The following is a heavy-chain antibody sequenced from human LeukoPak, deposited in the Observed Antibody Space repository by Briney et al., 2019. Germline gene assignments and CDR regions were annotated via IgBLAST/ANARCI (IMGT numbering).Heavy chain of an antibody. CDR1: GFAFSSSA. J-gene: IGHJ4*02. CDR3: ARWRGSYCDY. CDR2: ISSDGGRT. Sequence: PGGSLRLSCAASGFAFSSSAMHWVRQAPGKGLEYVSAISSDGGRTYYANSVKGRFTISRDNSKNTLYLQMGSLRAEDMAVYYCARWRGSYCDYWGQGTLVTVAS. D-gene: IGHD3-16*01. V-gene: IGHV3-64*01.